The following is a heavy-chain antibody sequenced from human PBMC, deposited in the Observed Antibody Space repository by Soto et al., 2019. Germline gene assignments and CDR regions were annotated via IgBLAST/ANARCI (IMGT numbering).Heavy chain of an antibody. CDR3: ASGWEYYCGRDV. CDR2: MNPDSGNT. CDR1: GYTFTNYD. J-gene: IGHJ6*02. Sequence: ASVKVSCKASGYTFTNYDIHWVRQATGQGLEWMGWMNPDSGNTGQSKQFQGRVTMTRDTSISTAYMEMSSLRSEDTAVTYCASGWEYYCGRDVWGQGIRVTV. D-gene: IGHD1-26*01. V-gene: IGHV1-8*01.